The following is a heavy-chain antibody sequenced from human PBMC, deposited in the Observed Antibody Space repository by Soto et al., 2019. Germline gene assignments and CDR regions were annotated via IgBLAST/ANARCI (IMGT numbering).Heavy chain of an antibody. CDR1: GFSLNTDGMG. D-gene: IGHD5-12*01. CDR2: IFSSDDK. V-gene: IGHV2-26*01. CDR3: ARIRGYDSLVPVDY. J-gene: IGHJ4*02. Sequence: QVTLKEAGPVLVKPTETLMLTCTVSGFSLNTDGMGVSWIRQPPGKALEWLAQIFSSDDKSYSASLKSRLSISKDSSGSQVVLSVTNMDPVDTATYYCARIRGYDSLVPVDYWGQGILVTVSS.